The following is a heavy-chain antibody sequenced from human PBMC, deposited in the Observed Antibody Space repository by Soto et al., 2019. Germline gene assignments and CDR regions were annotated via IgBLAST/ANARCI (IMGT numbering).Heavy chain of an antibody. J-gene: IGHJ4*02. Sequence: PSETLSLTCTVSGGSISSGSFYWSWVRQHPGKGLEWLGNIFYTGNTYYNPSLKSRVTITIDTSKNLFSLKLSSVTAADTAVYYCATEARSDDVWRGPFDYWGQGTLVTVSS. CDR1: GGSISSGSFY. D-gene: IGHD3-3*01. CDR2: IFYTGNT. V-gene: IGHV4-31*03. CDR3: ATEARSDDVWRGPFDY.